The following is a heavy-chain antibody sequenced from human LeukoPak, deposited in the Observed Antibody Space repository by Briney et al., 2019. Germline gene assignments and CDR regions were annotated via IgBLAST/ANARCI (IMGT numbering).Heavy chain of an antibody. CDR3: AKVGASFTYYFDS. V-gene: IGHV3-23*01. J-gene: IGHJ4*02. Sequence: PGGSLRLSCAASGFTFSSYAISWVRQAPGRGLEWVSAISGAGDSTFYAGSVKGRFTISRDNSKNTLYLQMNSLRAEDAAVYYCAKVGASFTYYFDSWGQGTLVTVSS. CDR2: ISGAGDST. CDR1: GFTFSSYA. D-gene: IGHD1-26*01.